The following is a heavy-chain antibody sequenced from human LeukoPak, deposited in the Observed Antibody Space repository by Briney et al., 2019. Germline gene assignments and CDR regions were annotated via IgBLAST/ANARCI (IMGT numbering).Heavy chain of an antibody. J-gene: IGHJ3*02. CDR2: IYSGGTT. D-gene: IGHD2-2*01. Sequence: GGSLRLSCAASGLTVSSNYMSWVRQAPGKGLEWVSIIYSGGTTYYADSVKGRFTISRDNSKNTLYHQMNSLRAEDTAVYYCARVMLPYCTSSNCPDAFDIWGQGTMVTVSS. V-gene: IGHV3-53*01. CDR1: GLTVSSNY. CDR3: ARVMLPYCTSSNCPDAFDI.